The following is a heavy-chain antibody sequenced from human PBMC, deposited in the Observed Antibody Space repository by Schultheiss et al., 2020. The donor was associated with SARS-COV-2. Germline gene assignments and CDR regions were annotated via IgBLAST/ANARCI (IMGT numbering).Heavy chain of an antibody. CDR1: GFTFSSYG. V-gene: IGHV4-34*01. D-gene: IGHD4-17*01. Sequence: ESLKISCAASGFTFSSYGMHWVRQAPGKGLEWIGEINHSGSTNYNPSLKSRVTISVDTSKNQFSLKLSSVTAADTAVYYCASLDYGDRTFDYWGQGTLVTVSS. CDR2: INHSGST. CDR3: ASLDYGDRTFDY. J-gene: IGHJ4*02.